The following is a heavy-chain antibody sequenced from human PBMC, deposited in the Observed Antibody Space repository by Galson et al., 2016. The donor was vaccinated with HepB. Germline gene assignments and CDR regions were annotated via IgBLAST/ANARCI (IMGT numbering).Heavy chain of an antibody. CDR1: GYSFTNYW. V-gene: IGHV5-51*01. D-gene: IGHD6-19*01. J-gene: IGHJ3*02. Sequence: QSGAEVKKPGESLKISCKGSGYSFTNYWIGWVRQLPGKGLEWMGIIYPGDSDSRYSPSFQGQVTFSADESINTAYLQWSSLKASDTAMYYCARQWLKAFDIWGQGTMVTISS. CDR2: IYPGDSDS. CDR3: ARQWLKAFDI.